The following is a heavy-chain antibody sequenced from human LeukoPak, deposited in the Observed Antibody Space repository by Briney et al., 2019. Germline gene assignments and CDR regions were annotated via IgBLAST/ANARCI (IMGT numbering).Heavy chain of an antibody. D-gene: IGHD4-17*01. V-gene: IGHV3-30*18. CDR2: ISYDGRNK. CDR3: GKDKWPTVTTSWVGY. Sequence: GRSLRLSCAASGFTFSSYGMHWVRQAPGKGLEWVAVISYDGRNKYYADSVKGRFTTSRDNSKNTLYLQMNSLRAEDTAVYYCGKDKWPTVTTSWVGYWGQGTLVTVSS. J-gene: IGHJ4*02. CDR1: GFTFSSYG.